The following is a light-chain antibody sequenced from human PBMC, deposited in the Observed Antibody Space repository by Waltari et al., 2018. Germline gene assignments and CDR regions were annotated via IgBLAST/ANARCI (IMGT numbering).Light chain of an antibody. CDR1: SSDVGAYDY. CDR2: EVN. CDR3: SSYAGTDNFVV. V-gene: IGLV2-8*01. J-gene: IGLJ2*01. Sequence: QSALTQPPSASGSPGQSVTISCTGTSSDVGAYDYVSWYQHHQNKAPKLIIFEVNKWPSRGPDRFSCSKSGNTASLTVSGLQAEDEADYYCSSYAGTDNFVVFGGGTKLTVL.